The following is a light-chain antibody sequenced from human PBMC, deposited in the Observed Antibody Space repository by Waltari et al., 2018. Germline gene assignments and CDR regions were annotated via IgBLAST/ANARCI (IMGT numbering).Light chain of an antibody. CDR1: TGAVTTGNY. Sequence: QTVVTQEPSVTVSPGGTITPTCASSTGAVTTGNYPNWFQQKPGQAPRPLIYTTINKHSWTPARFAGSLLGGKAALTLSGAQPEDEADYYCLIYYGGVVVFGGGTKLTVL. CDR2: TTI. J-gene: IGLJ2*01. CDR3: LIYYGGVVV. V-gene: IGLV7-43*01.